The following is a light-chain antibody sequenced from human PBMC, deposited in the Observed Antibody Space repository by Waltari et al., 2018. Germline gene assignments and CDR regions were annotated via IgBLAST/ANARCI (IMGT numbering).Light chain of an antibody. CDR3: MQILQPART. CDR1: QSLLHSNGYNY. V-gene: IGKV2-28*01. Sequence: DILMTQSPLSLPVTPGAPASLSCRSSQSLLHSNGYNYLDWYLQKPGQSPQVLIYLGSNRASGVPDRFSGSGSGTDFTLNISRVEAEDVGVYYCMQILQPARTFGQGTRLEIK. J-gene: IGKJ2*01. CDR2: LGS.